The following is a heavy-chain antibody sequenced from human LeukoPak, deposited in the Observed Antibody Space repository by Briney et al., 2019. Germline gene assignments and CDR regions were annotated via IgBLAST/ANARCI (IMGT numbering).Heavy chain of an antibody. V-gene: IGHV4-59*01. CDR2: IYYSGST. CDR1: GGSISSYY. D-gene: IGHD2-21*02. J-gene: IGHJ5*02. Sequence: SETLSLTCTVSGGSISSYYWSWIRQPPGKGLEWIGYIYYSGSTNYNPSLKSRVTISVDTSKNQFSLKLSSVTAADTAVYYCARARGVEVTTIIANWFDPWGQGTLVTVSS. CDR3: ARARGVEVTTIIANWFDP.